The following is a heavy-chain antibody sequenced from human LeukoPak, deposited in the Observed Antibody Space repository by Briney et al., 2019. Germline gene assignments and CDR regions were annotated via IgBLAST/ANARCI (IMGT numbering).Heavy chain of an antibody. CDR2: VHYSGST. Sequence: EPSETLSLTCTVSGGSISGYYWSWIRQPPEKGLEWIGYVHYSGSTNYNPSLKSRVIISVDTSKNQFSLKMSSVTAADTAVYYCATYYSDSSAYVHYLDSWGQGTLVTVSS. CDR3: ATYYSDSSAYVHYLDS. V-gene: IGHV4-59*01. CDR1: GGSISGYY. J-gene: IGHJ4*02. D-gene: IGHD3-22*01.